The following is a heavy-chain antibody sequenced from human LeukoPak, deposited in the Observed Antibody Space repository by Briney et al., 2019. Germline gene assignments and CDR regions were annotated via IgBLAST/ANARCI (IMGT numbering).Heavy chain of an antibody. V-gene: IGHV1-69*13. J-gene: IGHJ4*02. Sequence: SVKVSCKASGDSFGSHTFTWVRQAPAQGLEWMGVIIPNYGKVNYGQTLKDRVTITADESTSTDYMEVTSLRSEDTAVYYCAREPICSSTNCWSSSSDWADWGQGALVSVSS. D-gene: IGHD2-2*01. CDR2: IIPNYGKV. CDR3: AREPICSSTNCWSSSSDWAD. CDR1: GDSFGSHT.